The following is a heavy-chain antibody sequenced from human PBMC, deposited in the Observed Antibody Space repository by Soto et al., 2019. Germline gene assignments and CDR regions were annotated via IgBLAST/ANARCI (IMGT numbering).Heavy chain of an antibody. CDR3: AKRFGGVAATHAFDI. V-gene: IGHV3-9*01. CDR1: GFTFDDYA. Sequence: EVQLVESGGGLVQPGRSLRLSCAASGFTFDDYAMHWVRQAPGKGLEWVSGISWNSGSIGYADSVKGRFIISRDNAKNSLYLQMNSLRAEDTALYYCAKRFGGVAATHAFDIWGQGTMVTVSS. D-gene: IGHD3-3*01. CDR2: ISWNSGSI. J-gene: IGHJ3*02.